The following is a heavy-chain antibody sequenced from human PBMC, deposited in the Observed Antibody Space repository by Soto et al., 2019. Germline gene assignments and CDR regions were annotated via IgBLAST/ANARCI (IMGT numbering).Heavy chain of an antibody. CDR1: GFTFSDFE. V-gene: IGHV3-48*03. CDR2: ITTSGGTI. CDR3: ARSYYFGF. D-gene: IGHD3-10*01. Sequence: EVQLVESGGGLGQPGGSLRLSCAASGFTFSDFEMNWVRQAPGKGLEWLSYITTSGGTIYYADSVKGRFTISRDNAKNSLYLQMNSLRAEDTAVYYCARSYYFGFWGQGTLVTVSS. J-gene: IGHJ4*02.